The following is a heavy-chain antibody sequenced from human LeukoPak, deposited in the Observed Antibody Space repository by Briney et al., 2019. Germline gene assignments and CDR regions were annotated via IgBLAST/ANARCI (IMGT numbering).Heavy chain of an antibody. CDR2: IKQDGSEK. CDR3: ARDTVAGVTY. J-gene: IGHJ4*02. Sequence: GGSLRLSCGASGFTFSSYWMSWVRQALGKGLEWVANIKQDGSEKYYVDSVKGRFTISRDNAKNSLYLQMNSLRAEDTAVYYCARDTVAGVTYWGQGTLVTVSS. D-gene: IGHD6-19*01. CDR1: GFTFSSYW. V-gene: IGHV3-7*01.